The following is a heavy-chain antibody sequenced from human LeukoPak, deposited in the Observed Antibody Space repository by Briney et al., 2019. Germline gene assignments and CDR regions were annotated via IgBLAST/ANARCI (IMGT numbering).Heavy chain of an antibody. D-gene: IGHD4-17*01. CDR2: IWYDGSNK. CDR1: GFTFSSYG. CDR3: ARDLTTVTSYYYYGMDV. Sequence: PGGSLRLSCAASGFTFSSYGMHWVRQAPGKGLEWVAVIWYDGSNKYYADSVKGRFTISRDNSKNTLYLQMNSLRAEDTAVYYCARDLTTVTSYYYYGMDVWGQGTTVTVSS. V-gene: IGHV3-33*01. J-gene: IGHJ6*02.